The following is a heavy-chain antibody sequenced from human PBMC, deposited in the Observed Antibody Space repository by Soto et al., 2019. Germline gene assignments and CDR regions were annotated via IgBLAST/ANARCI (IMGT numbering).Heavy chain of an antibody. CDR3: ARSYKQLSDY. J-gene: IGHJ4*02. V-gene: IGHV5-51*01. CDR2: IYPGDSDT. CDR1: GYSFTSYW. D-gene: IGHD6-13*01. Sequence: PGESLKISCKGSGYSFTSYWISWVRQMPGKGLEWMGIIYPGDSDTRYSPSFQGQVTISAGKSISTAYLQWGSLKASDTAIYYWARSYKQLSDYWGQGTLVTVSS.